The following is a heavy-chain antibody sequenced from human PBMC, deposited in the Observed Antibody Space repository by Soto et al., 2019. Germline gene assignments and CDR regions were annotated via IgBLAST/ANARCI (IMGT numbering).Heavy chain of an antibody. D-gene: IGHD3-22*01. V-gene: IGHV3-7*04. CDR3: ARGDYYDTSGPFSDAFDI. Sequence: GGSLRLSCRASGFTFSTYWMSWVRQAPGKGLEWVANIKPDGSEKWYVDSVKGRFTISRDNAKNSLYLQILSLRADDTAVYYCARGDYYDTSGPFSDAFDIWGQGTMVTVSS. CDR1: GFTFSTYW. CDR2: IKPDGSEK. J-gene: IGHJ3*02.